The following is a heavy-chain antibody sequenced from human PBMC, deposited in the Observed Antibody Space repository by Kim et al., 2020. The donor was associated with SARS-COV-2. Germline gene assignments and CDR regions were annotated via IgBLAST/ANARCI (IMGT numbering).Heavy chain of an antibody. J-gene: IGHJ3*02. CDR2: ISGSDGGT. D-gene: IGHD2-2*01. V-gene: IGHV3-23*01. CDR3: AKTYFSITTSDAFHI. Sequence: GGSLRLSCTASGSNFNYFAMTWVRQAPGTGLEWASAISGSDGGTDYADSVTGRFTIFRDNSKNTLYLHMNSLRAEDTAVYYCAKTYFSITTSDAFHIWG. CDR1: GSNFNYFA.